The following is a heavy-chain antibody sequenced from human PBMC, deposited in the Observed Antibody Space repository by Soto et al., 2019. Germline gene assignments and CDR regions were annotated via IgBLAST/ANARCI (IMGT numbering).Heavy chain of an antibody. CDR2: IYYSGST. J-gene: IGHJ6*03. V-gene: IGHV4-59*08. D-gene: IGHD2-2*02. CDR1: GGSISSYY. CDR3: ARLVVVPAAIGYYYYMDV. Sequence: PSETLSLTCTVSGGSISSYYWSWIRQPPGKGLEWIGYIYYSGSTNYNPSLKSRVTISVDTSKNQFSLKLSSVTAADTAVYYCARLVVVPAAIGYYYYMDVWGKGTTVTVSS.